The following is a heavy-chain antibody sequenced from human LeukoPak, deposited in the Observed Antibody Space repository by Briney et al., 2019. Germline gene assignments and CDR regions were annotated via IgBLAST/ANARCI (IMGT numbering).Heavy chain of an antibody. Sequence: ASVKVSXKASGGTFRSYAISWVRQAPGQGLEWMGRIIPIFGTANYAQKFQGRVTITTDESTSTAYMELSSLRSEDTAVYYCARELQLWLQKWGQGTLVTVSS. CDR2: IIPIFGTA. J-gene: IGHJ4*02. CDR1: GGTFRSYA. D-gene: IGHD5-18*01. V-gene: IGHV1-69*05. CDR3: ARELQLWLQK.